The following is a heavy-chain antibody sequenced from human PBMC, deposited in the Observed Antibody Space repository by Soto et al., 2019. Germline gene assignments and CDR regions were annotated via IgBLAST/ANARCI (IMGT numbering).Heavy chain of an antibody. Sequence: GGSLRLSCAASGFTFDDYVMHWVRQSPGKGLEWVSGISWNSGSIGYADSVKGRFTISRDNAKNSLYLQMNSLRAEDTALYYCAKALSGGGHDAFHIWGQGTMVILSS. CDR3: AKALSGGGHDAFHI. CDR1: GFTFDDYV. D-gene: IGHD3-16*01. CDR2: ISWNSGSI. V-gene: IGHV3-9*01. J-gene: IGHJ3*02.